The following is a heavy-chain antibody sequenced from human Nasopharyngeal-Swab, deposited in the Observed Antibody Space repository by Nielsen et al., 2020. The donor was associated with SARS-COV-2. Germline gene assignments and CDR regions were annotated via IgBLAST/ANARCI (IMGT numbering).Heavy chain of an antibody. CDR2: ITAVDGKT. V-gene: IGHV1-3*01. CDR1: GYTFTSYG. D-gene: IGHD2-15*01. CDR3: VRDDGTSWLLDK. Sequence: ASAKVSCKASGYTFTSYGISWVRQAPGHSLEWMGWITAVDGKTEYSQKFHDRLTLSSDSSVNTAYMDLSSLRSEDTAVYFCVRDDGTSWLLDKWGPGTLVTVSA. J-gene: IGHJ4*02.